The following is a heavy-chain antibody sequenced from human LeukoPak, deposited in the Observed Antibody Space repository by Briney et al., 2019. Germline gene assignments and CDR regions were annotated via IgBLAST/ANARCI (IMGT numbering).Heavy chain of an antibody. J-gene: IGHJ4*02. CDR1: GGSISSYY. CDR3: ARRGSGWYFDY. V-gene: IGHV4-59*08. CDR2: IYYSGST. D-gene: IGHD6-19*01. Sequence: SETLSLTCTVSGGSISSYYWSWIRQPPGKGLEWIGYIYYSGSTNYNPSLKSRVTISVDTSKNQFSLKLSSVTAADTAVYYCARRGSGWYFDYWGQGTLVTVSS.